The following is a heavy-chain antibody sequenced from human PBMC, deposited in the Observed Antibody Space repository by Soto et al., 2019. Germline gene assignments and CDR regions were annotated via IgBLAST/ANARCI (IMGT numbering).Heavy chain of an antibody. CDR1: GYSFTTYG. Sequence: ASVKVSCKASGYSFTTYGISWVRQAPGQGLEWMGWISAYNGVTNYAQKLQVRVSMTTDTSTSTAYMELRSLRSDDTAVYYCAREKDITLVRGLFDYWGQGTLVTVSS. V-gene: IGHV1-18*01. J-gene: IGHJ4*02. D-gene: IGHD3-10*01. CDR2: ISAYNGVT. CDR3: AREKDITLVRGLFDY.